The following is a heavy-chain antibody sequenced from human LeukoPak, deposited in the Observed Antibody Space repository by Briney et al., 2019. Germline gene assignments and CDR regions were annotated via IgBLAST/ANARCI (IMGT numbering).Heavy chain of an antibody. CDR3: ARDGRGLVTTYGAFDI. Sequence: GGSLRLSCAASGFTFSSYAMHWVRQAPGKGLEWVAVISYDGSNKYYADSVKGRFTISRDSSKNTLYLQMNSLRAEDTAVYYCARDGRGLVTTYGAFDIWGQGTMVTVSS. CDR1: GFTFSSYA. D-gene: IGHD4-17*01. J-gene: IGHJ3*02. V-gene: IGHV3-30-3*01. CDR2: ISYDGSNK.